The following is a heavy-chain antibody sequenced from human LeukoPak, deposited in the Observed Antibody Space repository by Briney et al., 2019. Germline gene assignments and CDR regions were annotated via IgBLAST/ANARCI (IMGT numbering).Heavy chain of an antibody. Sequence: PSETLSLTCAVYGGSFSGYYWSWIRQPPGKGLEWIGEINHSGSTNYNPSLKGRVTISVDTSKNQFSLKLSSVTAADTAVYYCARGGAATRIYYYYYMDVWGKGTTVTVSS. CDR1: GGSFSGYY. D-gene: IGHD2-15*01. CDR2: INHSGST. V-gene: IGHV4-34*01. CDR3: ARGGAATRIYYYYYMDV. J-gene: IGHJ6*03.